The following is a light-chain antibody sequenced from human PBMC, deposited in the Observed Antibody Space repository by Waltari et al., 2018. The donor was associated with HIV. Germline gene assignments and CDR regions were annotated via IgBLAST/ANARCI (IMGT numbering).Light chain of an antibody. V-gene: IGLV1-47*01. Sequence: QPKMTQAPSASKTPGQRITMSCSGTKSNIRNNFIYWYQQIAGAAPRLVMARNDQRPAGVPDRFSGTKSGTSAFLAITGLRLDDEATYFCASWDDNLGHWIFGGGTKLTVL. CDR1: KSNIRNNF. J-gene: IGLJ2*01. CDR2: RND. CDR3: ASWDDNLGHWI.